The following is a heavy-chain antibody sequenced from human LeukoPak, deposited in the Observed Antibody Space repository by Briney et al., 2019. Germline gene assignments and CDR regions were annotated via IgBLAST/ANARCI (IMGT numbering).Heavy chain of an antibody. V-gene: IGHV3-74*01. J-gene: IGHJ6*02. CDR3: ASVGNVDTAMVKGGGYYYGMDV. CDR1: GFTFSSYW. Sequence: GGSLRLSCAASGFTFSSYWMHWVRQAPGKGLVWVSRINSDGSSTSYADSVKGRFTISRDNAKNTLYLQMNSLRAEDTAVYYCASVGNVDTAMVKGGGYYYGMDVWGQGTTVTVSS. D-gene: IGHD5-18*01. CDR2: INSDGSST.